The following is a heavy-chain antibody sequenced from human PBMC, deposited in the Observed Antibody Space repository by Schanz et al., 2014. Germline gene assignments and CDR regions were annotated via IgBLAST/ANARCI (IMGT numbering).Heavy chain of an antibody. Sequence: QVQWVQSGADVKKPGTAVKVSCKASEYTFTRHYMHWVRQAPGQGLEWMGIIHSTGGTTSHAQKFQGRVTMTRDTSTSTVYMELSSLRSEDTAVYYCARGSYYFDYWGQGTLVTASS. CDR3: ARGSYYFDY. CDR2: IHSTGGTT. D-gene: IGHD1-26*01. J-gene: IGHJ4*02. CDR1: EYTFTRHY. V-gene: IGHV1-46*01.